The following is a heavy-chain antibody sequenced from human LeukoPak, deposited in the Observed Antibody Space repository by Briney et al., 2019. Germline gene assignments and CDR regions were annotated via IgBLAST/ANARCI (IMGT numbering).Heavy chain of an antibody. CDR2: IYSDDRA. CDR3: ARDLAGFQEPRYYYYMDV. D-gene: IGHD1-14*01. CDR1: GFTIRRNV. J-gene: IGHJ6*03. V-gene: IGHV3-66*02. Sequence: GGSRRLSCVASGFTIRRNVMSWVRQAPGKGLEWVSLIYSDDRAFYADSVKGRFTISRNNSKNTLFLQMSSLKPEVTAIYYCARDLAGFQEPRYYYYMDVWGKGTTVTVSS.